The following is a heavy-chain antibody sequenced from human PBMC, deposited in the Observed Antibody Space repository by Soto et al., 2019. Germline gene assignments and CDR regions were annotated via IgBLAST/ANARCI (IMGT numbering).Heavy chain of an antibody. Sequence: QVQLVQSGAEVKKPGASVKVSCKASGYTFTGYYMHWVRQAPGQGLEWMGWINPNSGGTNYAQKFQGWVTMTRDTSISTAYRELSRLRSDDTAVYYCATGVYGGNSTLFWLDYWGQGTLVTVSS. J-gene: IGHJ4*02. CDR2: INPNSGGT. D-gene: IGHD4-17*01. V-gene: IGHV1-2*04. CDR1: GYTFTGYY. CDR3: ATGVYGGNSTLFWLDY.